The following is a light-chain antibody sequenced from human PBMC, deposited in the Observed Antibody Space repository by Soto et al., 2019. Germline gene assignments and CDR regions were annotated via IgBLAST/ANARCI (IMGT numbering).Light chain of an antibody. CDR2: KAS. J-gene: IGKJ1*01. V-gene: IGKV1-5*03. Sequence: DIQMTQSPSTLSASVVDRVTTTCRASQSISTWLAWYQQEPGKAPKLLIHKASSLQSGVPSRFSGSGSGTEFTLTINSLQTDDFATYYCQQYSVYWTFGQGTKVDIK. CDR1: QSISTW. CDR3: QQYSVYWT.